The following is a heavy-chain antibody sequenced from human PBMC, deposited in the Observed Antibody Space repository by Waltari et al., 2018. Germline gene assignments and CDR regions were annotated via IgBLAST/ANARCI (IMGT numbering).Heavy chain of an antibody. J-gene: IGHJ5*01. CDR1: GYIFSNHW. V-gene: IGHV5-51*03. CDR3: ARSVYPAAQVWLDS. CDR2: VYPGDSHT. D-gene: IGHD2-2*01. Sequence: EVQLVQSGAEVTTPGESLKISCKGSGYIFSNHWIPLVRQMPGKGLEWMGIVYPGDSHTEYIPSFQGQVTISADKSISTAYLQWNNLQASDTAIYYCARSVYPAAQVWLDSWGQGTLVTVSS.